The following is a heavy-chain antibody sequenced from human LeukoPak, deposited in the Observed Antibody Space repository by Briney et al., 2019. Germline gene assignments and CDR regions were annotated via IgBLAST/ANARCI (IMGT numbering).Heavy chain of an antibody. J-gene: IGHJ4*02. CDR2: IYHIGST. CDR3: ARVVWFGEPFDY. Sequence: SETLSLTCAVSGYSISSGYYWGWIRQPPGKGLEWIGSIYHIGSTYYNPSLKSRVTISVDTSKNQFSLKLSSVTAADTAVYYCARVVWFGEPFDYWGQGTLVTVSS. V-gene: IGHV4-38-2*01. D-gene: IGHD3-10*01. CDR1: GYSISSGYY.